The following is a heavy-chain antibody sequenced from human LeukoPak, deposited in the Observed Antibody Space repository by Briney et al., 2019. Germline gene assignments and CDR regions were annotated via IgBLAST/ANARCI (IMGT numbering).Heavy chain of an antibody. J-gene: IGHJ6*03. CDR2: ISCSGGAT. CDR3: AKDGYDYYYYYMDV. Sequence: PGGSLRLSCAASGFTFSSYAMSWVRQAPGKGLEWVPAISCSGGATYHADSVKGRFTISRDNSKNTLYLQMNSLRAEDTAVYYCAKDGYDYYYYYMDVWGRGTAVTVSS. D-gene: IGHD1-1*01. V-gene: IGHV3-23*01. CDR1: GFTFSSYA.